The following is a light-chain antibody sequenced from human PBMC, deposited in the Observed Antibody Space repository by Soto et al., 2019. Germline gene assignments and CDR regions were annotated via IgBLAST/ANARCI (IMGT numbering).Light chain of an antibody. CDR2: YNY. CDR3: AAWDNSLKAWV. J-gene: IGLJ3*02. CDR1: SSNIEINP. V-gene: IGLV1-44*01. Sequence: QPVLTQPPSASEAPGQRVIISCSGSSSNIEINPVNWYQQLPGTAPKLLIYYNYRRPSGVPDRFSGSKSGTSASLAISGLQSEDEADYYCAAWDNSLKAWVFGGGTKLTVL.